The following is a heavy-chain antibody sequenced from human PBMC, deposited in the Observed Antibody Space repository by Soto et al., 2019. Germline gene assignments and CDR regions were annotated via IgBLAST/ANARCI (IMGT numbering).Heavy chain of an antibody. D-gene: IGHD2-2*01. CDR3: ARVTNSQLLTP. CDR2: IYYSGST. J-gene: IGHJ5*02. Sequence: QVQLQESGPGLVKPSQTLSLTCTVSGGSISSGGYYWSWIRQHPGKGLEWIGYIYYSGSTYYNPTLKSRVTASEXPSKNQFSLKLSSVTAADTAVYYCARVTNSQLLTPWGQGTLVTVSS. CDR1: GGSISSGGYY. V-gene: IGHV4-31*03.